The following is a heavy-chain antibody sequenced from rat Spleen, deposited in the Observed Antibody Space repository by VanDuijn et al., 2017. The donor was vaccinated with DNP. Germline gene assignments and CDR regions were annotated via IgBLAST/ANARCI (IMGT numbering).Heavy chain of an antibody. CDR1: GFTFSDYY. CDR2: ISTGGGNT. Sequence: EVQLVESGGGLVQPGNSLKLSCAASGFTFSDYYMAWVRQAPTKGLEWVASISTGGGNTYYRDSVKGRFTISRDNAKSTLYLQMDSLRSEETATYYCARVQLGYYAMDAWGQGTSVTVSS. CDR3: ARVQLGYYAMDA. J-gene: IGHJ4*01. V-gene: IGHV5S23*01. D-gene: IGHD5-1*01.